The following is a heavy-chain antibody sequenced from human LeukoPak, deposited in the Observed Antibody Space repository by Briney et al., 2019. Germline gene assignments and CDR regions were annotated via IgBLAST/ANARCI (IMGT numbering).Heavy chain of an antibody. V-gene: IGHV4-4*02. J-gene: IGHJ5*02. D-gene: IGHD1-1*01. CDR1: GGSISSITW. Sequence: SGTLSLTCAVSGGSISSITWWSWVRQPPGKGLEWIGEIYHTGSTNYNPSLKSRVTMSVDKSKNQFSLKLSSVTAADTAVYYCAREGGPQSLRGTFDPWGQGTLVTVSS. CDR3: AREGGPQSLRGTFDP. CDR2: IYHTGST.